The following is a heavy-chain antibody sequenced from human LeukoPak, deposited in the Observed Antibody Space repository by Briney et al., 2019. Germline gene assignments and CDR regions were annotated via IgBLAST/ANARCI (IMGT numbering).Heavy chain of an antibody. CDR1: GYTFTGYY. CDR2: INPNSGGT. CDR3: ARSPDILTGENFDY. Sequence: RASVKVSCKASGYTFTGYYMHWVRQAPGQGLEWMGWINPNSGGTNYAQKFQGRVTMTRDTSIRTAYMEVSRLRSDDTAVYYCARSPDILTGENFDYWGQGTLVTVSS. V-gene: IGHV1-2*02. J-gene: IGHJ4*02. D-gene: IGHD3-9*01.